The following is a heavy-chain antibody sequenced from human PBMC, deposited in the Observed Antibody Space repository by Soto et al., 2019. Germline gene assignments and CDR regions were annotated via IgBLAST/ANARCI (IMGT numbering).Heavy chain of an antibody. J-gene: IGHJ4*02. CDR2: ISGSGGST. Sequence: PGGSLRLSCAASGFTFSSYAMTWFRKAQGKGLEWVSAISGSGGSTYYADSVKGRFTISRDNSKNTLYLQMNSLRAEGTAVYYCAKDRVTIFGVVITAVDYWGQGTLVTVSS. CDR1: GFTFSSYA. CDR3: AKDRVTIFGVVITAVDY. D-gene: IGHD3-3*01. V-gene: IGHV3-23*01.